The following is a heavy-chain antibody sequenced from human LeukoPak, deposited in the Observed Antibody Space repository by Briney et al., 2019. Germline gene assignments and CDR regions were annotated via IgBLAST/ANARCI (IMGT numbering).Heavy chain of an antibody. CDR3: ARLRTTVVTPRRYFDY. Sequence: GESLKISCKGSGYSFTSYWIGWVRQMPGKGLEWMGIIYPGDSDTRYSLSFQGQVTISADKSISTAYLQWSSLKASDTAMYYCARLRTTVVTPRRYFDYWGQGTLVTVSS. J-gene: IGHJ4*02. D-gene: IGHD4-23*01. CDR2: IYPGDSDT. CDR1: GYSFTSYW. V-gene: IGHV5-51*01.